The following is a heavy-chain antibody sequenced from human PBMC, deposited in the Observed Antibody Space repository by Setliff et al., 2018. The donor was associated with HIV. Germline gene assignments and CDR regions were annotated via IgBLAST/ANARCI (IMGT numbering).Heavy chain of an antibody. J-gene: IGHJ4*02. V-gene: IGHV1-69*05. CDR3: ARGRARELFDWCY. D-gene: IGHD3-10*01. CDR2: ILGVFGTT. CDR1: GDAFNSHA. Sequence: GASVKVSCKTSGDAFNSHAISWVRQAPGQGLEWMGGILGVFGTTYYAQKFQGRVTMTRNTSISTAYMELSSLRSEDTAVYYCARGRARELFDWCYWGQGTLVTVSS.